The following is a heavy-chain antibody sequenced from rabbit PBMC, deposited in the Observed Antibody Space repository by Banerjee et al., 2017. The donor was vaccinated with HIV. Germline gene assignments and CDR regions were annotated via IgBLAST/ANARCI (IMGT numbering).Heavy chain of an antibody. D-gene: IGHD2-1*01. V-gene: IGHV1S45*01. CDR1: GFSFSNKAV. Sequence: QEQLVESGGGLVKPEGSLKLSCTASGFSFSNKAVMCWVRQAPGKGLEWIACINAATGKPVYATWANGRFSISRTSSTTVTLQMTSLTAADTATYLCERDLDGAIGWNFGWWGPGTLVTVS. CDR2: INAATGKP. J-gene: IGHJ4*01. CDR3: ERDLDGAIGWNFGW.